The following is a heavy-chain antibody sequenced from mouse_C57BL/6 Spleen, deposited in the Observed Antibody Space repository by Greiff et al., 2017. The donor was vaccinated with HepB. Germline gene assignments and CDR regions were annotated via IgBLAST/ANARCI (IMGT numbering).Heavy chain of an antibody. CDR3: ARRGYDYPFAY. Sequence: QVQLKQPGAELVKPGASVKLSCKASGYTFTSYWMHWVKQRPGQGLEWIGMIHPNSGSTNYNEKFKSKATLTVDKSSSTAYMQLSSLTSEDSAVYYCARRGYDYPFAYWGQGTLVTVSA. D-gene: IGHD2-4*01. CDR2: IHPNSGST. J-gene: IGHJ3*01. CDR1: GYTFTSYW. V-gene: IGHV1-64*01.